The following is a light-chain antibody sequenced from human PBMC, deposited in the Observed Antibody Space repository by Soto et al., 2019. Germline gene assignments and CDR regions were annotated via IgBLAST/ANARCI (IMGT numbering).Light chain of an antibody. Sequence: QSALTQPASVSGSPGQSSTLSCTATSRDIGGYDYVSWYQRHPGKAPKLIIYDVNNRPSGVSTRFSGSKSGNTASLTISGLQAEDEADYYCTSYASGSSHVVFGGGTKLTVL. V-gene: IGLV2-14*01. CDR3: TSYASGSSHVV. CDR2: DVN. CDR1: SRDIGGYDY. J-gene: IGLJ2*01.